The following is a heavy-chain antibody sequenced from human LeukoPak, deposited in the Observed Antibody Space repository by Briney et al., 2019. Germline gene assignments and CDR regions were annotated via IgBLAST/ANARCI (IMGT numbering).Heavy chain of an antibody. Sequence: GGSLRLSCAASGFTFSSYAISWVRQAPGKGLEWVSANSGSRGSTYYADSVKGRFTISRDNSKNTLYLQMNSLRAEDTAVYYCAKEDCSGGSCYSYFDYWGQGTLVTVSS. D-gene: IGHD2-15*01. CDR1: GFTFSSYA. V-gene: IGHV3-23*01. CDR2: NSGSRGST. CDR3: AKEDCSGGSCYSYFDY. J-gene: IGHJ4*02.